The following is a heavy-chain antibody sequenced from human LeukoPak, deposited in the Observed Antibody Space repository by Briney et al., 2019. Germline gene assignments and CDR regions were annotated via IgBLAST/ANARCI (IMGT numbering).Heavy chain of an antibody. CDR3: ARELWFANAPGSWLDP. Sequence: PSETLSLTCTVGGGSLSGHYWGWIRQPPGKGLEWIGEINHSGSTNYNPSLKSRVTISVDTSKNQFSLRLTSVTAAHTAVYYCARELWFANAPGSWLDPWGQGTLVTVSS. D-gene: IGHD3-10*01. CDR2: INHSGST. V-gene: IGHV4-34*01. J-gene: IGHJ5*02. CDR1: GGSLSGHY.